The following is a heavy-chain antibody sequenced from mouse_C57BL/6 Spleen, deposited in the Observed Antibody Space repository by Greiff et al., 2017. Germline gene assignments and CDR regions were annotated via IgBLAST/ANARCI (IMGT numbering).Heavy chain of an antibody. CDR2: LRLKSDNYAT. Sequence: EVMLVASGGCLVQPGGSMKLSCVASGFTFSNYWLNWVRQSPEKGLEWVAQLRLKSDNYATHYAESVKGRFTISRDDSKSSVDLQMNNLRAEDTGIYYCTGYDYDVDDWGQGTTLTVSS. CDR1: GFTFSNYW. CDR3: TGYDYDVDD. J-gene: IGHJ2*01. V-gene: IGHV6-3*01. D-gene: IGHD2-4*01.